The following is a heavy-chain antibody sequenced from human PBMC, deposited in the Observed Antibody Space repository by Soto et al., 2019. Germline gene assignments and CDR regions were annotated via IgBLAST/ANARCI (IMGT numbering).Heavy chain of an antibody. V-gene: IGHV4-34*01. CDR1: GGSFSGYY. Sequence: SETLSLTCAVYGGSFSGYYWTWIRQPPGTGLEWIGEINHSGSTNYNPSLKSRVTISVDRSKNQFSLKLSSVTAADTAVYYRARGQVVAAQHWGQGTLVTVSS. CDR3: ARGQVVAAQH. J-gene: IGHJ4*02. CDR2: INHSGST. D-gene: IGHD2-15*01.